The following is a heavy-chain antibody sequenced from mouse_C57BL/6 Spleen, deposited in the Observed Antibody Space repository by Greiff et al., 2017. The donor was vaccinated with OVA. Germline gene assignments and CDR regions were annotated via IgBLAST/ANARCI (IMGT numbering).Heavy chain of an antibody. V-gene: IGHV1-26*01. CDR3: ARWDGYYYWYFEV. CDR1: GYTFTDYY. CDR2: INPNNGGT. J-gene: IGHJ1*03. D-gene: IGHD2-3*01. Sequence: EVQLQQSGPELVKPGASVKISCKASGYTFTDYYMNWVKQSHGKSLEWIGDINPNNGGTSYNQKFKGKATLTVDTSSSTAYMELRSLTSEDSAVYYCARWDGYYYWYFEVWGTGTTVTVSS.